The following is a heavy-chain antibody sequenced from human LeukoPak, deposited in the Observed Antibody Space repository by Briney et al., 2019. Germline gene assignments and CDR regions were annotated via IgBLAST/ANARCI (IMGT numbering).Heavy chain of an antibody. Sequence: GGALRLSCAASGFTFSSYDMTWVRQAPGRGLEWVSSIRPSGENTYYGDSVKGRFTISRDNSKNTVYLQMNNMGVDDTAVYYCARVAGWHWFDPWGQGTLVTVSS. CDR2: IRPSGENT. CDR1: GFTFSSYD. D-gene: IGHD6-19*01. J-gene: IGHJ5*02. CDR3: ARVAGWHWFDP. V-gene: IGHV3-23*01.